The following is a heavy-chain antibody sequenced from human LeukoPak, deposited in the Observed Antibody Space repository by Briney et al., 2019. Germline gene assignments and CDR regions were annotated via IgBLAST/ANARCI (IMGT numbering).Heavy chain of an antibody. V-gene: IGHV4-59*12. Sequence: SETLSLTCTVSGGSISSYYWSWIRQPPGKGLEWIGYIYYSGSTNYNPSLKSRVTISVDTSKNQFSLKLSSVTAADTAVYYCACPSGNHLYSFDYWGQGTLVTVSS. D-gene: IGHD1-14*01. CDR1: GGSISSYY. J-gene: IGHJ4*02. CDR3: ACPSGNHLYSFDY. CDR2: IYYSGST.